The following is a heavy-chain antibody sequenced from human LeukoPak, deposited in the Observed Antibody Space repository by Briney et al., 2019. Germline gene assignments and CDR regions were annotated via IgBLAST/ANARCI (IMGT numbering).Heavy chain of an antibody. CDR2: IRSKANSYAT. CDR1: GFTFSGSA. D-gene: IGHD6-6*01. Sequence: GGSLRLSCAASGFTFSGSAMHWVRQAPGRGLEWVGRIRSKANSYATAYAASVKGRFTISRDDSKNTAYLQMNSLKTEDTAVYYCTRPEYSSSSVWFDPWGQGTLVTVSS. CDR3: TRPEYSSSSVWFDP. V-gene: IGHV3-73*01. J-gene: IGHJ5*02.